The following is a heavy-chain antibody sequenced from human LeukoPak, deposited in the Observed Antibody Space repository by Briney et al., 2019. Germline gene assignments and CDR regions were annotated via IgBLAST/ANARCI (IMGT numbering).Heavy chain of an antibody. CDR3: ARTAHYYGSGSYYNRGPQPYPMDV. Sequence: SVKVSCKASGGTFSSYAISWVRQAPGQGLEWMGGIIPIFGTANYAQKFQGRVTITGDESTSTAYMELSSLRSEDTAVYYCARTAHYYGSGSYYNRGPQPYPMDVWGKGTTVTVSS. V-gene: IGHV1-69*13. CDR2: IIPIFGTA. D-gene: IGHD3-10*01. J-gene: IGHJ6*04. CDR1: GGTFSSYA.